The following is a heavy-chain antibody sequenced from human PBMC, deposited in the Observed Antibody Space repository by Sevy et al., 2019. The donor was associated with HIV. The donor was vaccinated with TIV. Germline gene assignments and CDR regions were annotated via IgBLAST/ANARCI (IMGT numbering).Heavy chain of an antibody. CDR2: ISGSGSTI. D-gene: IGHD3-10*01. CDR3: GRDLGFGGFWGNWFDP. CDR1: GFTFSDYY. J-gene: IGHJ5*02. V-gene: IGHV3-11*04. Sequence: GGSLRLSCAASGFTFSDYYMSWIRQAPGKGLEWVSYISGSGSTIYYADSVKGRFTISRDNAKDSLFLQMNSLRAEDTAVYYGGRDLGFGGFWGNWFDPWGQGSLVTVSS.